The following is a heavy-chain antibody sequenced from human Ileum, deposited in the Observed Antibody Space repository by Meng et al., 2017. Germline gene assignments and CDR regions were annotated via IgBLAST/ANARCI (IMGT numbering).Heavy chain of an antibody. V-gene: IGHV4-34*01. Sequence: QLQLQPLVACLLRPSASLSLTCGVYGVSFSAYYWTWIRQPPGKGLAWIGEINHSATTYYSPSLMGRVSVSVDTSKNQFSLKLTSVTAADTAVYYCARSERSVYWYFDLWGRGTLVTVSS. CDR2: INHSATT. CDR1: GVSFSAYY. CDR3: ARSERSVYWYFDL. J-gene: IGHJ2*01. D-gene: IGHD1-26*01.